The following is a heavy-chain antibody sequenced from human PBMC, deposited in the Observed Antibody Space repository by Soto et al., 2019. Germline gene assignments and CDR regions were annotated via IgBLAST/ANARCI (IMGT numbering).Heavy chain of an antibody. CDR3: ARWGYYYDTSGYYHFDY. CDR2: INPNSGGT. V-gene: IGHV1-2*04. Sequence: ASVKVSCKASGYTFTDYYIHWVRQAPGQGLEWMGWINPNSGGTNYAQKFQGWVTMTRDTSISTVYMELSRLRSDDTALYYCARWGYYYDTSGYYHFDYWGQGTLVTVPQ. J-gene: IGHJ4*02. D-gene: IGHD3-22*01. CDR1: GYTFTDYY.